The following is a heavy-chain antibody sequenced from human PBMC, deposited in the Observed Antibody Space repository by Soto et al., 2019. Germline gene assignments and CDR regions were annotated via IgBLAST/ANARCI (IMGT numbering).Heavy chain of an antibody. Sequence: QITLKESGPTQVKPTQTLTLTCSFSGFSLNTDGEGVGWVRQPPGEALEGLALIYWDDDERYSPSLKTRLTTTNDPTKNQVVLIRTNMHPVDPATYYCAHCRNLITEDAQVGDFDYWGQGTLVTVSS. V-gene: IGHV2-5*02. CDR2: IYWDDDE. CDR3: AHCRNLITEDAQVGDFDY. J-gene: IGHJ4*02. D-gene: IGHD3-10*01. CDR1: GFSLNTDGEG.